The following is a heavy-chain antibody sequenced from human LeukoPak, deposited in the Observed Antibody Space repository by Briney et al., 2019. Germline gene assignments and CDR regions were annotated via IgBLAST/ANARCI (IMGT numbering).Heavy chain of an antibody. D-gene: IGHD6-19*01. CDR3: AKDWRQWLWPLDFDL. V-gene: IGHV3-30*02. J-gene: IGHJ2*01. CDR2: IRYDGSNK. Sequence: PGGSLRLSCAASGFTFSSYGMHWVSQAPGKGLEWVAFIRYDGSNKYYADSVKGRFTISRDNSKNTLYLQMNSLRAEDTAVYYCAKDWRQWLWPLDFDLWGRGTLVTVSS. CDR1: GFTFSSYG.